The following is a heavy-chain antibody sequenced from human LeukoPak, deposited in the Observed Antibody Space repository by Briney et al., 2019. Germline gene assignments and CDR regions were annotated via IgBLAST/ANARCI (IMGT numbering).Heavy chain of an antibody. J-gene: IGHJ4*02. Sequence: GGSLRLSCAASGFTFSSYSMNWVRQAPGKGLEWVSSISSSSSSYIYYADSVKGRFTISRDDAKNSLYLQMNSLRAEDTAVYYCARGGAQWLVRFDYWGQGTLVTVSS. CDR3: ARGGAQWLVRFDY. CDR1: GFTFSSYS. CDR2: ISSSSSSYI. D-gene: IGHD6-19*01. V-gene: IGHV3-21*01.